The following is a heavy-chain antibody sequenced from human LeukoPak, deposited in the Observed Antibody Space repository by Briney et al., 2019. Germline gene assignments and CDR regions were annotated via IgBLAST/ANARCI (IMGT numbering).Heavy chain of an antibody. CDR2: IRYDGSNK. D-gene: IGHD1-26*01. V-gene: IGHV3-30*02. J-gene: IGHJ4*02. CDR3: AKDRSGSYGGYYFDY. Sequence: GGSLRLSCAASGFTFSSYAMHWVRQAPGKGLEWVAVIRYDGSNKYYADSVKGRFTISRDNSKNTLYLQMNSLRAEDTAVYYCAKDRSGSYGGYYFDYWGQGTLVTVSS. CDR1: GFTFSSYA.